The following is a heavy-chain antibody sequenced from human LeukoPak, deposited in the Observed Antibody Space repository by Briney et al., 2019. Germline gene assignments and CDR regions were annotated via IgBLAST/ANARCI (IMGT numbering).Heavy chain of an antibody. V-gene: IGHV3-33*01. Sequence: PGGSLRLSCAASGFTFSSYGMHWVRQAPGKGLEWVAVIWYDGSNKYYADSVKGRFTISRDNAKNSLYLQMNSLRTEDTAVYYCAREMGATTPWGQGTLVTVSS. D-gene: IGHD1-14*01. CDR1: GFTFSSYG. J-gene: IGHJ5*02. CDR2: IWYDGSNK. CDR3: AREMGATTP.